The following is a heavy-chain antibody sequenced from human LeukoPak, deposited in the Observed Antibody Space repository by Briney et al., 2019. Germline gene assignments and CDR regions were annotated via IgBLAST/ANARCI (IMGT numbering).Heavy chain of an antibody. CDR1: GGSISSSSYY. Sequence: SETLFLTCTVSGGSISSSSYYWGWIRQPPGKGLEWIGNIYYSGSTYYNPSLKSRVTISVDTSKNQFSLKLNSVTAADTAVYYCARNRYYYGSGNYGVPNWFDPWGQGTLVTVSS. D-gene: IGHD3-10*01. V-gene: IGHV4-39*01. CDR3: ARNRYYYGSGNYGVPNWFDP. J-gene: IGHJ5*02. CDR2: IYYSGST.